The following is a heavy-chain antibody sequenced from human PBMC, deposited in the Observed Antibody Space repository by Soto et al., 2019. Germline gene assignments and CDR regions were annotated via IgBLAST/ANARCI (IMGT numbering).Heavy chain of an antibody. Sequence: QITLKESGPTLVRPTQTLTLTCTFSGFSLSTSGVGVGWIRQPPGKALEWLALIYWDDDKRYSPSLKSRLTITKDPSKTQVVLTMTNMDPVDTATYYCAHSRCGGDCLQSYSSHYYYGIDVWGQGTTVTVSS. CDR2: IYWDDDK. V-gene: IGHV2-5*02. D-gene: IGHD2-21*02. J-gene: IGHJ6*02. CDR1: GFSLSTSGVG. CDR3: AHSRCGGDCLQSYSSHYYYGIDV.